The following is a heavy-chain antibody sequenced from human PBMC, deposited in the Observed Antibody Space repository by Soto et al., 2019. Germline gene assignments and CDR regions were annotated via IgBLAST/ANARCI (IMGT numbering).Heavy chain of an antibody. D-gene: IGHD5-18*01. CDR3: ARVDTAMVDSPYYYYGMDV. CDR2: IYYSGST. V-gene: IGHV4-59*01. CDR1: GGSISSYY. Sequence: SETLSLTCTVSGGSISSYYWSWIRQPPGKGLEWIGYIYYSGSTNYNPSPKSRVTISVDTSKNQFSLKLSSVTAADTAVYYCARVDTAMVDSPYYYYGMDVWGQGTTVTVSS. J-gene: IGHJ6*02.